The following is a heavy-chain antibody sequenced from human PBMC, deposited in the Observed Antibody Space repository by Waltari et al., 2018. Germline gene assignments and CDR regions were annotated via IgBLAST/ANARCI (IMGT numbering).Heavy chain of an antibody. CDR3: ATPLHKWLARYYGMDV. Sequence: QVQLVQSGAEVKKPGSSVKVSCKASGGTFSSYTISWVRQAPGQGLEWMGRIIPILGIATYAQKFQGRVTITADKSTSTAYMELSSLRSEDTAVYYCATPLHKWLARYYGMDVWGQGTTVTVSS. V-gene: IGHV1-69*02. CDR2: IIPILGIA. D-gene: IGHD3-22*01. CDR1: GGTFSSYT. J-gene: IGHJ6*02.